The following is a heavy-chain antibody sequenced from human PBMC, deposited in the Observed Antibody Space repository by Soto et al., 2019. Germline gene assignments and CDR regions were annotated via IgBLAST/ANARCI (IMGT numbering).Heavy chain of an antibody. CDR2: ISAYNGNT. CDR1: GYTFTSYG. CDR3: ARRYTHYYDSSGYLYYYYGMDV. Sequence: ASVKVSCKASGYTFTSYGISWVRQAPGQGLEWMGWISAYNGNTNYAQKLQGRVTMTTDTSTSTAYMELRSLRSDDTAVYYCARRYTHYYDSSGYLYYYYGMDVWGQGTTVTVS. J-gene: IGHJ6*02. V-gene: IGHV1-18*04. D-gene: IGHD3-22*01.